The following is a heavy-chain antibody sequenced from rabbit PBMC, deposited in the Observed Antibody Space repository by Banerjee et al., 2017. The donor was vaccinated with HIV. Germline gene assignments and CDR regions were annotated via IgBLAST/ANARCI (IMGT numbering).Heavy chain of an antibody. CDR3: ARDSSYAGSNYWRISFNL. V-gene: IGHV1S45*01. D-gene: IGHD8-1*01. CDR1: GFSFSNKW. J-gene: IGHJ4*01. CDR2: IYAGSSGST. Sequence: EESGGDLVKPEGSLTLTCTASGFSFSNKWICWVRQAPGKGLEWIACIYAGSSGSTYYASWAKGRFTISKTSSTTVTPQMTSLTAADTATYFCARDSSYAGSNYWRISFNLWGPGTLVTVS.